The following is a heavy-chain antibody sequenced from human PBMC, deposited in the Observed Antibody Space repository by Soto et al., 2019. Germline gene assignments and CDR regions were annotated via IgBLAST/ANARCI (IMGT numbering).Heavy chain of an antibody. CDR2: IYSGHTT. V-gene: IGHV3-53*01. J-gene: IGHJ4*02. Sequence: EVQLVESGGGLIQPGGSLRLPCVASGFIVSSNQMSWVRQAPGKGLEWVSVIYSGHTTYYADYVEGRFTISRDDSKNTLYLQMNSLRVEDTTVYYCVREPSDHKLRLVAWQYGDYWGQGDLVTVS. CDR3: VREPSDHKLRLVAWQYGDY. CDR1: GFIVSSNQ. D-gene: IGHD3-3*01.